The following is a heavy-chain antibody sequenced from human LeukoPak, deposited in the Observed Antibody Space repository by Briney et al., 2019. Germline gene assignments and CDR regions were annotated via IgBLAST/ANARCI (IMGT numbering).Heavy chain of an antibody. J-gene: IGHJ3*02. Sequence: QPGGSLRLSCAASGFTFSSYAMSWVRQAPGKGLEWVSAISGGGSNTYYADSVKGRFTISRDNSMHTLYLQMNSLRAEDTAVYYCAKEIAAAWIDAFDIWGQGTMVTVSS. CDR1: GFTFSSYA. V-gene: IGHV3-23*01. D-gene: IGHD6-13*01. CDR3: AKEIAAAWIDAFDI. CDR2: ISGGGSNT.